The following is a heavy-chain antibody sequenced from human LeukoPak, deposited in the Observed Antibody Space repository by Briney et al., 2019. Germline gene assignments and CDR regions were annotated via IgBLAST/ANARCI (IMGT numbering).Heavy chain of an antibody. J-gene: IGHJ4*02. CDR3: ARVYDSSGYFDY. CDR2: IYYSGST. V-gene: IGHV4-59*01. Sequence: SETLSLTCTVSGGSISSYYWSWIRQPPGKGLEWIGYIYYSGSTNYNPSLNSRVTISVDTSKNQFSLKLSSVTAADTAVYYCARVYDSSGYFDYWGQGTLVTVPS. CDR1: GGSISSYY. D-gene: IGHD3-22*01.